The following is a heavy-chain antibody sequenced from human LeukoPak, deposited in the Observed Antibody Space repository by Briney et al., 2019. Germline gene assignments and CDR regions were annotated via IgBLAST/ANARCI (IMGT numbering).Heavy chain of an antibody. V-gene: IGHV4-34*01. Sequence: SETLTLTCTIYGGSFSWYYWSWIRQPPGKGLEWIGEIHPSGSTNFNPSLKSRVSISVDTSKNQFSLILTSVTAADTGVYYCSRGRDQSKPGDSWGQGTVVTVSS. CDR1: GGSFSWYY. D-gene: IGHD2-2*01. CDR2: IHPSGST. CDR3: SRGRDQSKPGDS. J-gene: IGHJ4*02.